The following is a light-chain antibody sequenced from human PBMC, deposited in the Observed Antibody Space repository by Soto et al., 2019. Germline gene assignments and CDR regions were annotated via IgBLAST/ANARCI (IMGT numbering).Light chain of an antibody. CDR2: EVT. J-gene: IGLJ1*01. V-gene: IGLV2-14*02. CDR3: SSYTSSSPYV. CDR1: SRDIGTSNL. Sequence: QSALTQPASVSGSPGQSITISCTGTSRDIGTSNLVSWYQQYPGKAPKLMIYEVTKRPSGISYRFSGSKSGNTASLTISGLQPEDEADYYCSSYTSSSPYVFGTGTKVTVL.